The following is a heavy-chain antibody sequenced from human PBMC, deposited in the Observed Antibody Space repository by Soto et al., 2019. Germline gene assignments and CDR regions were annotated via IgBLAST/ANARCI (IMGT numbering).Heavy chain of an antibody. CDR1: GYTFTSYG. Sequence: GASVKVSCKASGYTFTSYGISWARQAPGQGLEWMGWISAYNGNTNYAQKLQGRVTMTTDTSTSTAYMELRSLRSDDTAVYYCARDRRYSSSWYPFDYWGQGTLVTVSS. V-gene: IGHV1-18*01. D-gene: IGHD6-13*01. CDR3: ARDRRYSSSWYPFDY. J-gene: IGHJ4*02. CDR2: ISAYNGNT.